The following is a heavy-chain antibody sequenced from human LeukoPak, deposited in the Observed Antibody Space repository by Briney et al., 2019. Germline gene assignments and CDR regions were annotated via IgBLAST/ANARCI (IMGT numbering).Heavy chain of an antibody. Sequence: GGSLRLSCAASGFTFSSYAMSWVRQAPGKGLEWVSAISGSGGSTYYADSVKGRFTISRDNSKNTLYLQMNSLRAEDTAVYYCAKLVRGVIMGLPNWFDLWGQGTLVTVSS. CDR2: ISGSGGST. CDR3: AKLVRGVIMGLPNWFDL. D-gene: IGHD3-10*01. V-gene: IGHV3-23*01. CDR1: GFTFSSYA. J-gene: IGHJ5*02.